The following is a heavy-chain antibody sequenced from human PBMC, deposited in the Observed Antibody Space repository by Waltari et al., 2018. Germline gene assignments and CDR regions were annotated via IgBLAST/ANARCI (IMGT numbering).Heavy chain of an antibody. D-gene: IGHD3-16*02. V-gene: IGHV4-38-2*01. J-gene: IGHJ4*02. Sequence: QVQLQESGPGLVKPSETLSLTCAVSGYSISSGYYWGWIRQPPGKGLEGIGSIYHSGSTYPTPSPKERVTMSVDTSKNQCSLRLSSVTAADTAVYYCARGEYYDYIWGSYRYTNWGQGTLVTVSS. CDR1: GYSISSGYY. CDR2: IYHSGST. CDR3: ARGEYYDYIWGSYRYTN.